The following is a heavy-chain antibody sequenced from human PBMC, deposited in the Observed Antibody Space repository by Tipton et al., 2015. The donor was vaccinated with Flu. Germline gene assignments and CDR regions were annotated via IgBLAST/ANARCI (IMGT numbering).Heavy chain of an antibody. V-gene: IGHV1-2*06. D-gene: IGHD6-13*01. CDR2: INPNSGGT. Sequence: QVQLVQSGAEVKKPGASVKVSCKASGYTFTGYYMHWVRQAPGQGLEWMGRINPNSGGTNYAQKFQGRVTMTRDTSISTAYMELSRLRSDDTAVYYCARGVAAAGTSYYFDYWGQGTLVTVSS. CDR3: ARGVAAAGTSYYFDY. CDR1: GYTFTGYY. J-gene: IGHJ4*02.